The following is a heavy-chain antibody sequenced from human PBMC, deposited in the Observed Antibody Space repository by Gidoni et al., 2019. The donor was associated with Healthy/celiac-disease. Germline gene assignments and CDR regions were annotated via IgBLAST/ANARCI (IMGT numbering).Heavy chain of an antibody. CDR1: GGSISSYY. D-gene: IGHD3-22*01. V-gene: IGHV4-59*01. Sequence: QVQLQESGPGLVKPSETLSLTCTVSGGSISSYYWSWIRQPPGKGLEWIGYIYYSGSTNYNPSLKSRVTISVDTSKNQFSLKLSSVTAADTAVYYCARDGYYDSSGYHAFDIWGQGTMVTVSS. J-gene: IGHJ3*02. CDR2: IYYSGST. CDR3: ARDGYYDSSGYHAFDI.